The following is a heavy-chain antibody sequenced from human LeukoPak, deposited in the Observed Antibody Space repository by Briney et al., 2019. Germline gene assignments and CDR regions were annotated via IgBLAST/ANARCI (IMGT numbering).Heavy chain of an antibody. V-gene: IGHV1-46*01. CDR3: ARAPRTEEYFQH. D-gene: IGHD4-17*01. Sequence: ASVKVSCKASGHTFSRSYMHWVRQAPGQGLEWMGVINPSGTWTSYAQKFRGRITMTRDMSTSTVYMELSSLRSEDTAVYYCARAPRTEEYFQHWGQGTLVTVSS. CDR1: GHTFSRSY. CDR2: INPSGTWT. J-gene: IGHJ1*01.